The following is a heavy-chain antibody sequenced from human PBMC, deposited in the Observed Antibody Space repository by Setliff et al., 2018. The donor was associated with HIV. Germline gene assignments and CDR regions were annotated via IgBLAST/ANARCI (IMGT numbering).Heavy chain of an antibody. CDR2: INSGSSTI. CDR3: ARLWGLKEDTFDI. D-gene: IGHD3-16*01. Sequence: GGSLRLSCAASGFTFSSYSMNWVRQAPGKGLEWVSYINSGSSTIYYADSVKGRFTISRDNAKSSLYLQINSLRAEDTAIYHCARLWGLKEDTFDIWGQGTMVTVSS. J-gene: IGHJ3*02. CDR1: GFTFSSYS. V-gene: IGHV3-48*04.